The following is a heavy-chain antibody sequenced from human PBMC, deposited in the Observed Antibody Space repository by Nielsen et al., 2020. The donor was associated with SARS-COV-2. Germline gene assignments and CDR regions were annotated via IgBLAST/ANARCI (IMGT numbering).Heavy chain of an antibody. V-gene: IGHV7-4-1*02. J-gene: IGHJ6*02. CDR2: INTNTGNT. D-gene: IGHD6-13*01. CDR1: GYTFTSYA. Sequence: ASVQVSCKASGYTFTSYAMNWVRQAPGQGLEWMGWINTNTGNTTYAQGFTGRFVFSLDTSVSTAYLQISSLKAEDTAVYYCARAAPGSSWYYYGMDVWGQGTTVTVSS. CDR3: ARAAPGSSWYYYGMDV.